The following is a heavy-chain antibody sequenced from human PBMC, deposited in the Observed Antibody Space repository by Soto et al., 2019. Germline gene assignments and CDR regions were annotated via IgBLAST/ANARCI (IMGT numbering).Heavy chain of an antibody. CDR1: GGTFSSYA. CDR2: IIPIFGTA. D-gene: IGHD5-12*01. Sequence: ASVKVSCKASGGTFSSYAISWVRQAPGQGLEWMGGIIPIFGTANYAQKFQGRVTITADESTSTAYMELSSLRSEDTAVYYCASKRWLQSQYYYYYYGMDVWGQGTTVTVSS. J-gene: IGHJ6*02. CDR3: ASKRWLQSQYYYYYYGMDV. V-gene: IGHV1-69*13.